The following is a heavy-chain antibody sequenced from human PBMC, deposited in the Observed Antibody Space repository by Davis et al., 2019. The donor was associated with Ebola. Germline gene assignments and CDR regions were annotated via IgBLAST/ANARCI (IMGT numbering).Heavy chain of an antibody. CDR1: GFTFSSYW. Sequence: PGGSLRLSCAASGFTFSSYWMHWVRQAPGKGLVWVSRINSDGSSTSYADSVKGRFTISRDNAKNTLYLQMNSLRAEDTAVYYCAMRGWFGDLDYWGQGTLVTVSS. D-gene: IGHD3-10*01. V-gene: IGHV3-74*01. J-gene: IGHJ4*02. CDR3: AMRGWFGDLDY. CDR2: INSDGSST.